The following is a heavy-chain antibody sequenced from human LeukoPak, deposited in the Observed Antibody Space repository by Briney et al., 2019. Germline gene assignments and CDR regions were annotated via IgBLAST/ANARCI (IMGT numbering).Heavy chain of an antibody. CDR2: IYYSGST. Sequence: PSETLSLTCTVSGGSISSGGYYWSWIRQHPGKGLEWIGYIYYSGSTYYNPSLKSRVTISVDTSKNQFSLKLSSVTAADTAVYYCARALAPVKYYYYGMDVWGQGTTVTVSS. CDR3: ARALAPVKYYYYGMDV. V-gene: IGHV4-31*03. CDR1: GGSISSGGYY. J-gene: IGHJ6*02. D-gene: IGHD4-17*01.